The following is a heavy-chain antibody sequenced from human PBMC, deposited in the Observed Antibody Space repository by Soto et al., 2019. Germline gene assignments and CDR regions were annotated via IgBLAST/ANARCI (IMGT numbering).Heavy chain of an antibody. CDR2: INAGNGNT. CDR3: ARGGYCSGGSCPNAEYFQH. J-gene: IGHJ1*01. D-gene: IGHD2-15*01. CDR1: GYTFTSYA. Sequence: ASVKVSCKASGYTFTSYAMHWVRQAPGQRLEWMGWINAGNGNTKYSQKFQGRVTITRDTSASTAYMDLSSLRSEDTAVYYCARGGYCSGGSCPNAEYFQHWGQGTLVTVSS. V-gene: IGHV1-3*01.